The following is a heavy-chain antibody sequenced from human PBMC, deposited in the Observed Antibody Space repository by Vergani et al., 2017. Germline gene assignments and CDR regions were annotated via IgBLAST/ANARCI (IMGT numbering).Heavy chain of an antibody. D-gene: IGHD3-22*01. CDR2: ISGSGGST. CDR3: AKVIGLHRHYYDSSGYPYPVDY. Sequence: EVQLLESGGGLVQPGGSLRLSCAASGFTFSSYAMSWVRQAPGKGLEWVSAISGSGGSTYYADSVKGRFTISRDNSKHTLYLQMNSMRAEDTAVYYCAKVIGLHRHYYDSSGYPYPVDYWGQGTLVTVSS. CDR1: GFTFSSYA. V-gene: IGHV3-23*01. J-gene: IGHJ4*02.